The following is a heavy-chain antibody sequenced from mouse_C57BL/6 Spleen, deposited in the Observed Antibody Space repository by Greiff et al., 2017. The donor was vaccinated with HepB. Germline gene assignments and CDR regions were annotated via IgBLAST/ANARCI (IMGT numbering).Heavy chain of an antibody. Sequence: EVKVAESGPELVKPGASVKIPCKASGYTFTDYNMDWVKQSHGKSLEWIGDINPNNGGTIYNQKFKGKATLTVDKSSSTAYMELRSLTSEDTAVYYCARDGYYERFAYWGQGTLVTVSA. CDR2: INPNNGGT. CDR1: GYTFTDYN. V-gene: IGHV1-18*01. CDR3: ARDGYYERFAY. D-gene: IGHD2-3*01. J-gene: IGHJ3*01.